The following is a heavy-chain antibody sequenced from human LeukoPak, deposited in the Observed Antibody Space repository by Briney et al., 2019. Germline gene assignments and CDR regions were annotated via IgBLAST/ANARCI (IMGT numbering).Heavy chain of an antibody. CDR1: GFTLSNYD. CDR3: ARADCSSSTCYLRRSWFDP. CDR2: ISTSSRYI. V-gene: IGHV3-21*01. J-gene: IGHJ5*02. D-gene: IGHD2-2*01. Sequence: GGSLKLSCAASGFTLSNYDMNWVRQAPGKGLEWVSSISTSSRYIYYKDSVRGRFTISRDDAKNSLYLEMNSLRAEDTAVYYCARADCSSSTCYLRRSWFDPWGQGTLVTVSS.